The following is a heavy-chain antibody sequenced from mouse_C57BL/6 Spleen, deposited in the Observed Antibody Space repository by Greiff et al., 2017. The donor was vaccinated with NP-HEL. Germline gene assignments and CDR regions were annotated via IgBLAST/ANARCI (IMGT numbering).Heavy chain of an antibody. CDR2: LSYDGSN. CDR3: ARGGLLTYYFDY. CDR1: GYSITSGYY. V-gene: IGHV3-6*01. Sequence: EVKLEESGPGLVKPSQSLSLTCSVTGYSITSGYYWNWIRQFPGNKLEWMGYLSYDGSNNYNPSLKNRISITRDTSKNQFFLKLNSVTTEDTATYYCARGGLLTYYFDYWGQGTTLTVSS. D-gene: IGHD2-3*01. J-gene: IGHJ2*01.